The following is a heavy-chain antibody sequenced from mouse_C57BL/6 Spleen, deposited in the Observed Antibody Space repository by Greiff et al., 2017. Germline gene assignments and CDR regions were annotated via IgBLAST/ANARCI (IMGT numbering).Heavy chain of an antibody. Sequence: QVQLQQSGAELVKPGASVKLSCKASGYAFSSYWMNWVKQRPGKGLEWIGLIYPGGGDTNYNGKFKGKGTLTADKSSSTAYMQLSGLTSAASAVFFGAREGSWDDCDYWGQGTTVTVSS. V-gene: IGHV1-80*01. CDR1: GYAFSSYW. CDR3: AREGSWDDCDY. D-gene: IGHD4-1*01. J-gene: IGHJ2*01. CDR2: IYPGGGDT.